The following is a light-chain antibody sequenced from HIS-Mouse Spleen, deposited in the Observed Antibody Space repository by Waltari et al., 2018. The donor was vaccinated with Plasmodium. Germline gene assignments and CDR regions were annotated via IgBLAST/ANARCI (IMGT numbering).Light chain of an antibody. J-gene: IGLJ2*01. Sequence: QSVLTQPPSASGTPGQRVPISCSGSSPHIGSNTVNWYQQLPGTAPKLLIYSNNQRPSGVPDRFSGSKSGTSASLAISGLQSEDEADYYCAAWDDSLNGPVFGGGTKLTVL. CDR3: AAWDDSLNGPV. V-gene: IGLV1-44*01. CDR1: SPHIGSNT. CDR2: SNN.